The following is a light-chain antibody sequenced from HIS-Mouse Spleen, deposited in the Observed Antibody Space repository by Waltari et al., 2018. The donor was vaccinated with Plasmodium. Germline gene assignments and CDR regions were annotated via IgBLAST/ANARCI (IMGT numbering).Light chain of an antibody. CDR1: RSNIGSNY. V-gene: IGLV1-47*01. CDR3: AAWDDSLSGWV. J-gene: IGLJ3*02. Sequence: QSVLTQPPSASGTPGQRVTISCSGSRSNIGSNYVNWYQQLPGTSPQLLIYRKNQRPPGVPDRFSGSKSGTSASLAISGLRSEDEADYYCAAWDDSLSGWVFGGGTKLTVL. CDR2: RKN.